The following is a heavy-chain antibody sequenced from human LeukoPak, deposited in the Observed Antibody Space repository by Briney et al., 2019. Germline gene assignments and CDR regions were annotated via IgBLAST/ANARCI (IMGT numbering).Heavy chain of an antibody. Sequence: GASVKVSCKASGYTLTGYYMHWVRQVPGQGLEWMGWINPNSGGTNYAQKFQGRVTMTRDTSISTAYMELSRLRSDDTAVYYCARGNTGLIKSQPFADIWGQGTMVTVSS. CDR2: INPNSGGT. CDR3: ARGNTGLIKSQPFADI. CDR1: GYTLTGYY. J-gene: IGHJ3*02. D-gene: IGHD2-8*02. V-gene: IGHV1-2*02.